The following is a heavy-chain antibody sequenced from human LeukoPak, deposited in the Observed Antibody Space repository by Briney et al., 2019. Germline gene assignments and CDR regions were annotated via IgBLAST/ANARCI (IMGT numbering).Heavy chain of an antibody. D-gene: IGHD3-10*01. CDR2: IYYSGST. CDR3: ARVLLWFGELLGNWYFDL. CDR1: GGSISSGDYY. V-gene: IGHV4-30-4*08. Sequence: KPSETLSLTCTVSGGSISSGDYYWSWIRQPPGKGQEWIGYIYYSGSTYYNPSLKSRVTISVDTSKNQFSLKLSSVTAADTAVYYCARVLLWFGELLGNWYFDLWGRGTLVTVSS. J-gene: IGHJ2*01.